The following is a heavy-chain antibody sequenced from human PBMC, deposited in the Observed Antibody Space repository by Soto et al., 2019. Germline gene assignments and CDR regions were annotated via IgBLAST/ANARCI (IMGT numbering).Heavy chain of an antibody. CDR3: ARQTFDVLHLGELSRYMGAFDI. J-gene: IGHJ3*02. CDR2: IYPGDSDT. D-gene: IGHD3-16*02. V-gene: IGHV5-51*01. CDR1: GYSFTSYW. Sequence: GESLKISCKGSGYSFTSYWIGWVRQMPGKGLEWMGIIYPGDSDTRYSPSFQGQVTISADKSISTAYLQWSSLKASDTAMYYCARQTFDVLHLGELSRYMGAFDIWGQGTMVTVSS.